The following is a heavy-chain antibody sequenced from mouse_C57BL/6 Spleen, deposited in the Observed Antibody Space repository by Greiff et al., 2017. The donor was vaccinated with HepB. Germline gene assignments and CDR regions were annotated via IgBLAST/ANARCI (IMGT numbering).Heavy chain of an antibody. CDR3: ARSFGYDEGFAY. CDR2: INPSTGGT. Sequence: VQLKESGPELVKPGASVKISCKASGYSFTGYYMNWVKQSPEKSLEWIGEINPSTGGTTYNQKFKAKATLTVDKSSSTAYMQLKSLTSEDSAVYYCARSFGYDEGFAYWGQGTLVTVSA. CDR1: GYSFTGYY. V-gene: IGHV1-42*01. J-gene: IGHJ3*01. D-gene: IGHD2-2*01.